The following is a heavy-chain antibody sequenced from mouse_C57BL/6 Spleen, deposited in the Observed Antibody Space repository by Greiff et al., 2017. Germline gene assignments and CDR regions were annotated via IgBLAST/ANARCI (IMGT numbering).Heavy chain of an antibody. Sequence: QVQLQQSGAELVRPGASVTLSCKASGYTFTDYEMHWVKQTPVHGLEWIGAIDPETGGTAYNQKFKGKAILTADKSSSTAYMELRSLTSEDSAVYYCTIREGDYYGSSAWFAYRGQGTLVTVSA. D-gene: IGHD1-1*01. V-gene: IGHV1-15*01. CDR2: IDPETGGT. CDR1: GYTFTDYE. CDR3: TIREGDYYGSSAWFAY. J-gene: IGHJ3*01.